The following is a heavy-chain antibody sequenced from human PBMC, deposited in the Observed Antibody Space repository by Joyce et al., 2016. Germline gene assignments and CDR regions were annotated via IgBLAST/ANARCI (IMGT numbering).Heavy chain of an antibody. CDR1: GFTFSGYW. J-gene: IGHJ3*02. CDR2: INEDGSKK. CDR3: AKRVI. V-gene: IGHV3-7*03. Sequence: EVQLVESGGGLVQPGGSLRLSCEASGFTFSGYWMTWVRQAPGKGLEWVAHINEDGSKKYYVDSVKGRFTISRDNTKNSLFLQMNSLRAEDTAVYFCAKRVIWGQGTMVTVSS.